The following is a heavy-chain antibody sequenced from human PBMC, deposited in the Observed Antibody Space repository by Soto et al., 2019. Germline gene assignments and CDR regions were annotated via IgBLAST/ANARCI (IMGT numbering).Heavy chain of an antibody. CDR3: AKLDSFEVYSSYYHAMAV. Sequence: GGSLRLSCAASGFTFGIYAMGWVRQAPGKGLEWVSSINGGGTSTYYADSVKGRFTVYRDNSKNTMFLQMDSLRAEDTAVFYCAKLDSFEVYSSYYHAMAVWGHGTTVTAS. D-gene: IGHD3-9*01. V-gene: IGHV3-23*01. CDR1: GFTFGIYA. J-gene: IGHJ6*02. CDR2: INGGGTST.